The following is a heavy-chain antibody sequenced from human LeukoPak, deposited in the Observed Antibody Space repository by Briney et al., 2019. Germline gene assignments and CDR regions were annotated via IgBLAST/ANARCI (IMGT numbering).Heavy chain of an antibody. CDR3: ARESPAGQTWGCYYYYMDV. Sequence: PGGSLRLSCAASGFTFSSYSMNWVRQAPGKGLEWVSSISSSSYIYYADSVKGRFTISRDNAKNSLYLQMNSLRAEDTAVYYCARESPAGQTWGCYYYYMDVWGKGTTVTVSS. V-gene: IGHV3-21*01. D-gene: IGHD3-16*01. J-gene: IGHJ6*03. CDR2: ISSSSYI. CDR1: GFTFSSYS.